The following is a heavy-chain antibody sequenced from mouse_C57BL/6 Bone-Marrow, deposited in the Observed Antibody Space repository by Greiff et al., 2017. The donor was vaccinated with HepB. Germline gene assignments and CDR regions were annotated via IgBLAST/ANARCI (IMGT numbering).Heavy chain of an antibody. CDR1: GFTFSSYA. CDR3: ARVTTVGAMDY. CDR2: ISDGGSYT. D-gene: IGHD1-1*01. Sequence: EVKLMESGGGLVKPGGSLKLSCAASGFTFSSYAMSWVRQTPEKRLEWVATISDGGSYTYYPDNVKGRFTISRDNAKNNLYLQMSHLKSEDTAMYYCARVTTVGAMDYWGQGTSVTVSS. V-gene: IGHV5-4*03. J-gene: IGHJ4*01.